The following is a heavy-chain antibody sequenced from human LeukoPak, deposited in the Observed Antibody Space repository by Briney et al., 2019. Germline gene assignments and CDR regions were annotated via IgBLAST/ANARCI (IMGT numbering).Heavy chain of an antibody. CDR1: GFSFSTYG. J-gene: IGHJ4*02. CDR2: IRYDGRNK. V-gene: IGHV3-30*02. D-gene: IGHD3-3*01. CDR3: AKRSEEWPMGYHFDY. Sequence: GGSLRLSCAASGFSFSTYGMHWVRQAPGKGLEWVAFIRYDGRNKYYADSVKGRFTISRDNSKNTLYLQMNSLRAEDTAVYYCAKRSEEWPMGYHFDYWGQGTLVTVSS.